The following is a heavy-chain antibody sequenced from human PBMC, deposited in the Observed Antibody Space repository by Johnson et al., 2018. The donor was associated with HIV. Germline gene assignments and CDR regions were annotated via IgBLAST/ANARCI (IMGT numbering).Heavy chain of an antibody. CDR1: GFTVSSNY. Sequence: VQLVESGGGLVQPGGSLRLSCAASGFTVSSNYMTWIRQGPGKGLEWFSVIYSGGRTYYADSVRGRFTISRDNAKNSLYLQINSLTAGDTAVYYCARTRSGSFPHSDPFDTWGQGTMVTVSS. CDR3: ARTRSGSFPHSDPFDT. J-gene: IGHJ3*02. V-gene: IGHV3-66*01. D-gene: IGHD1-26*01. CDR2: IYSGGRT.